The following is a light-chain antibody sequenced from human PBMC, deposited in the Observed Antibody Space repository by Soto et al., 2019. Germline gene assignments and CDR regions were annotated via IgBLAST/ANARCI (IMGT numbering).Light chain of an antibody. CDR3: GTWDSSLSAHWV. J-gene: IGLJ3*02. V-gene: IGLV1-51*01. CDR2: DNN. Sequence: QSVLTQPPSVSAAPGQKVTISCSGSSSNIGDNYVSWYQQLPGTAPKLLIYDNNRRPSGIPDRFSGSKSGTSATLGITGLQTGDEAEYYCGTWDSSLSAHWVFGGGTKLTVL. CDR1: SSNIGDNY.